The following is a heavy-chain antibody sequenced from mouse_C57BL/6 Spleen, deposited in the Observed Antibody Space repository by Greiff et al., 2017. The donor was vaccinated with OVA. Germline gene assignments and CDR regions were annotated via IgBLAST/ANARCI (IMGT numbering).Heavy chain of an antibody. CDR2: ISSGGDYI. CDR3: TRDRAGRGYFDV. D-gene: IGHD3-1*01. J-gene: IGHJ1*03. Sequence: EVQRVESGEGLVKPGGSLKLSCAASGFTFSSYAMSWVRQTPEKRLEWVAYISSGGDYIYYSDTVKGRFTISRDNARNTLYLQMSSLKSEDTAMYYCTRDRAGRGYFDVWGTGTTVTVSS. CDR1: GFTFSSYA. V-gene: IGHV5-9-1*02.